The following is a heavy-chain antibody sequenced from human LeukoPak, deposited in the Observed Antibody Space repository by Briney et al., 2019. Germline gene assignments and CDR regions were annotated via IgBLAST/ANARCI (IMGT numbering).Heavy chain of an antibody. CDR1: GGSISDYY. J-gene: IGHJ4*02. CDR2: IHTRGST. V-gene: IGHV4-4*09. D-gene: IGHD3-10*01. Sequence: PSETLSLTCSVSGGSISDYYWSWIRQPPGKGLEWIGYIHTRGSTNSNPSLKSRLTMSVDTSKNHFSLKLRSVTAADTAVYYCARLRAGQLLYPSLFDYWGQGALVTVSS. CDR3: ARLRAGQLLYPSLFDY.